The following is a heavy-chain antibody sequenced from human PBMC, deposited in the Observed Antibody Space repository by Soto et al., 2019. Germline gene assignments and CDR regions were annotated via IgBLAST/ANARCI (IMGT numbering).Heavy chain of an antibody. V-gene: IGHV1-2*02. J-gene: IGHJ4*02. CDR1: GYTFTGHY. CDR3: GRGRSGQIVIFY. Sequence: ASVKVSCKTSGYTFTGHYIHWVRQAPQQGPEWMGEIGPESGATRYAQKFRGRVTMTMDTSITTVYMELKNLSPDDTAVYYCGRGRSGQIVIFYWGQGTPVTVS. CDR2: IGPESGAT. D-gene: IGHD3-3*02.